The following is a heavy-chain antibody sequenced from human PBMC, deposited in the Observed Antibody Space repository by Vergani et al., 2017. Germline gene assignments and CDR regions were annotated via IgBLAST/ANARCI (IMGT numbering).Heavy chain of an antibody. CDR1: GYTFTSYY. V-gene: IGHV1-46*01. Sequence: QVQLVQSGAEVKKPGASVKVSCKASGYTFTSYYMHWVRQAPGQGLEWMGIINPSGGSTSYAQKFQGRVTMTRDTSTSTVYMELSSLSSEDTAVYYCAIDGCELLDYFYYMDVWGKGTTVTVSS. CDR2: INPSGGST. D-gene: IGHD1-7*01. J-gene: IGHJ6*03. CDR3: AIDGCELLDYFYYMDV.